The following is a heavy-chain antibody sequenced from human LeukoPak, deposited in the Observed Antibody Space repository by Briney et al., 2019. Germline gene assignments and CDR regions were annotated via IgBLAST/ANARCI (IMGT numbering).Heavy chain of an antibody. CDR3: ASSGRGIAAAGTFPNWFDP. J-gene: IGHJ5*02. D-gene: IGHD6-13*01. V-gene: IGHV1-2*02. CDR1: GYTFTGYY. CDR2: INPNSGGT. Sequence: ASVKVSCKASGYTFTGYYMHWVRQAPGQGLEWMGWINPNSGGTNYAQKFQGRVTMTRDTSISTAYMELSRLRSDDTAVYYCASSGRGIAAAGTFPNWFDPWGQGTLVTVSS.